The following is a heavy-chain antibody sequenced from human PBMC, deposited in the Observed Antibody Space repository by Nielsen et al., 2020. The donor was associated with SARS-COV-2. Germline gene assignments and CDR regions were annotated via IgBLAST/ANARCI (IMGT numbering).Heavy chain of an antibody. Sequence: ASVKVSCKASGYTFTSYAMNWVRQAPGQGLEWMGWINTNTGNPTYAQGFTGRFVFSLDTSVSTAYLQISSLKAEDTAVYYCARVWNIGIAPHAFDIWGQGTMVTVSS. J-gene: IGHJ3*02. CDR3: ARVWNIGIAPHAFDI. CDR1: GYTFTSYA. V-gene: IGHV7-4-1*02. D-gene: IGHD2/OR15-2a*01. CDR2: INTNTGNP.